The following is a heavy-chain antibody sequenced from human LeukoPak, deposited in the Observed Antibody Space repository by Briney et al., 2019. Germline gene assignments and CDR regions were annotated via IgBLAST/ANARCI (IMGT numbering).Heavy chain of an antibody. CDR1: GFTFSSYW. Sequence: PGGSLRLSCAASGFTFSSYWMSWVRQAPGKGLEWVSYISSSSSTLYYADSVKGRFTISRDNAKNSLYLQMNSLRAEDTAVYYCARVPGYYDSSGLFDYWGQGTLVTVSS. V-gene: IGHV3-48*01. J-gene: IGHJ4*02. D-gene: IGHD3-22*01. CDR2: ISSSSSTL. CDR3: ARVPGYYDSSGLFDY.